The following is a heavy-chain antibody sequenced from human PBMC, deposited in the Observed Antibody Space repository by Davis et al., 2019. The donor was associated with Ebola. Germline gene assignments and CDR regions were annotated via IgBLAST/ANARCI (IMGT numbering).Heavy chain of an antibody. CDR1: GGSISSYY. CDR2: IYYSGST. Sequence: SETLSLTCTVSGGSISSYYWSWIRQPPGKGLEWIGYIYYSGSTNYNPSLKSRVTISVDTSKNQFSLKLSSVTAADTAVYYCAREDRIAVAGTLFGGYYYYGMDVWGQGTTVTVSS. V-gene: IGHV4-59*12. D-gene: IGHD6-19*01. J-gene: IGHJ6*02. CDR3: AREDRIAVAGTLFGGYYYYGMDV.